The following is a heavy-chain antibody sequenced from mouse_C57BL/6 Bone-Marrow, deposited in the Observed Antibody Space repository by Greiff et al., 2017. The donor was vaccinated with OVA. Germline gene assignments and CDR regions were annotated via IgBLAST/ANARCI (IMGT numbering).Heavy chain of an antibody. CDR3: ARRGYGRGFAY. CDR1: GYTFTSYW. V-gene: IGHV1-64*01. Sequence: VQLQQSGAELVKPGASVKLSCKASGYTFTSYWMHWVKQRPGQGLEWIGMIHPNSGSTNYNEKFKSKATLTVDKSSSTAYMQLSSLTSEDSAVYYCARRGYGRGFAYWGQGTLVTVSA. CDR2: IHPNSGST. D-gene: IGHD1-1*01. J-gene: IGHJ3*01.